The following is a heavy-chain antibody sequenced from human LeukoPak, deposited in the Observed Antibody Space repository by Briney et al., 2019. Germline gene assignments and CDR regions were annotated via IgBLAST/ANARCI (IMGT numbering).Heavy chain of an antibody. CDR2: ISGSGGST. V-gene: IGHV3-23*01. D-gene: IGHD3-3*01. CDR1: GFTFSSYA. Sequence: GGSLRLSCAASGFTFSSYAMSWVRQTPGKGLEWVSAISGSGGSTYYADSVKGRFTISRDNSKNTLYLQMNSLRAEDTAVYYCAKDVRRYDFTFDYWGQGTLVTVSS. J-gene: IGHJ4*02. CDR3: AKDVRRYDFTFDY.